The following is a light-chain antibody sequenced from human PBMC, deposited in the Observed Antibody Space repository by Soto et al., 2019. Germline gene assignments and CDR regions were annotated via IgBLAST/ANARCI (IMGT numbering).Light chain of an antibody. CDR3: QQYGSSPWT. J-gene: IGKJ1*01. CDR1: QRVTSSY. V-gene: IGKV3-20*01. CDR2: GAS. Sequence: EIVLTQSPGTQSLSPGERVTLSCRARQRVTSSYLAWYQQKPGQAPRLLIYGASSRATGIPDRFSGSGSGKDFSLTISRLEPEDFAVYYCQQYGSSPWTFGQGTKVEI.